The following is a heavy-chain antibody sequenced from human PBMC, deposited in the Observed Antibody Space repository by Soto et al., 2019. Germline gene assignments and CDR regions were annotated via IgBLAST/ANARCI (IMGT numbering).Heavy chain of an antibody. J-gene: IGHJ4*02. CDR2: IYYSGST. Sequence: SETLSLTCTVSGGSISSGDYYWSWIRQPPGKGLEWIGYIYYSGSTYYNPSLKSRVTISVDTSKNQFSLKLSSVTAADTAVYYCARVGLYYYDSSGYYLYYFDYWGQGTLVTVSS. CDR3: ARVGLYYYDSSGYYLYYFDY. D-gene: IGHD3-22*01. CDR1: GGSISSGDYY. V-gene: IGHV4-30-4*01.